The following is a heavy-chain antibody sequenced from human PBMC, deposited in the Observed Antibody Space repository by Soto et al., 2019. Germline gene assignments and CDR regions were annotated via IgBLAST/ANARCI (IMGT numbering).Heavy chain of an antibody. CDR2: IYYSGST. J-gene: IGHJ6*02. V-gene: IGHV4-59*01. CDR3: ARRTVTTIYYNGMDV. CDR1: GGSISSYY. Sequence: SETLSLTCTVSGGSISSYYWTLIRQPPGKGLEWIGYIYYSGSTYYNPSLKSRVTISVDTSKNQFSLRLNSVTAADTAVYYCARRTVTTIYYNGMDVWGQGTTVTVSS. D-gene: IGHD4-17*01.